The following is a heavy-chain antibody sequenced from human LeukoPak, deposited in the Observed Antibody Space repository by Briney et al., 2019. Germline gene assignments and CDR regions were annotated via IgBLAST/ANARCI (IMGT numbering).Heavy chain of an antibody. D-gene: IGHD1-7*01. J-gene: IGHJ3*02. Sequence: SETLSLTCTVSGGSISSYYWSWIRQPPGKGLEWIGYIYYSGSTNYNPSLKSRVTISVDTSKNQFSLKLSSVTAADTAVYYCARVGGQVSGTTTGLSFAFDIWGQGTMVTVSS. V-gene: IGHV4-59*01. CDR1: GGSISSYY. CDR2: IYYSGST. CDR3: ARVGGQVSGTTTGLSFAFDI.